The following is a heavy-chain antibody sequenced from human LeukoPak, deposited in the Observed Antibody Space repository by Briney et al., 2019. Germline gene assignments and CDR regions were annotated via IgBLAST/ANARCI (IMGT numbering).Heavy chain of an antibody. CDR3: AREEGDGNYFDY. D-gene: IGHD1-26*01. V-gene: IGHV1-46*01. CDR1: GYTLTSYY. CDR2: INPSGGST. J-gene: IGHJ4*02. Sequence: ASVKVSCKASGYTLTSYYMHWVRQAPGQGLEWMGIINPSGGSTSYAQKFQGRVTMTRDTSTSTVYMELSSLRSEDTAVYYCAREEGDGNYFDYWGQGTLVTVSS.